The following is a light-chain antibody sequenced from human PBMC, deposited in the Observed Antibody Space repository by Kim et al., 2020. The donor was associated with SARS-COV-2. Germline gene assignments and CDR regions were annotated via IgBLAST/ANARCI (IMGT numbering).Light chain of an antibody. CDR2: GAS. Sequence: EIVLTQSPGPLSLSPGERATLSCRASQSVSSSYLAWYQQKPGQAPRFVMYGASRRATGIPDRFSGSGSGTDFTLTISRLEPEDFAVYYCQQYGRSPYTFGQGTKLEIK. CDR3: QQYGRSPYT. V-gene: IGKV3-20*01. CDR1: QSVSSSY. J-gene: IGKJ2*01.